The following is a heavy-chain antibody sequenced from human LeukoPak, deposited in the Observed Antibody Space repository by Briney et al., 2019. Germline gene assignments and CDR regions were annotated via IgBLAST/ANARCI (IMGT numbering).Heavy chain of an antibody. V-gene: IGHV4-34*01. CDR2: MSQSGST. CDR3: ARYLGGGIFDL. CDR1: GGALSGYF. D-gene: IGHD3-16*01. Sequence: SETLSLTCAVYGGALSGYFWTWVPQPPGKGPEWIEEMSQSGSTNSNPSLKSRVTVSVDTSKNQLSLKLSSVTAADTAVYYCARYLGGGIFDLWGQGTVVTVSA. J-gene: IGHJ3*01.